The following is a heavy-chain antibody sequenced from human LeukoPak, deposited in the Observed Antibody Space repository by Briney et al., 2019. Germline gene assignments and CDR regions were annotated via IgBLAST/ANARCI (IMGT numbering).Heavy chain of an antibody. J-gene: IGHJ4*02. CDR3: ARRYFYDSSVSQGGYFDY. Sequence: GESLKISCKGSGYNFTNYWIGWVRQMPGKGLEWMGIIYPGDPDTRYSPSFQGQVTISADKSISTAYLQWSSLKASDTAMYYCARRYFYDSSVSQGGYFDYWGQGTPVTVSS. D-gene: IGHD3-22*01. V-gene: IGHV5-51*01. CDR1: GYNFTNYW. CDR2: IYPGDPDT.